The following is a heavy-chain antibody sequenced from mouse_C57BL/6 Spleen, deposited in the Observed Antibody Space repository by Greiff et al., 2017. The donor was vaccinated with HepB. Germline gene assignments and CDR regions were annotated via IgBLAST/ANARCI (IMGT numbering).Heavy chain of an antibody. J-gene: IGHJ3*01. V-gene: IGHV5-4*01. CDR1: GFTFSSYA. CDR2: ISDGGSYT. Sequence: EVQGVESGGGLVKPGGSLKLSCAASGFTFSSYAMSWVRQTPEKRLEWVATISDGGSYTYYPDNVKGRFTISRDNAKNNLYLQMSHLKSEDTAMYYCARDRINYYGSSYAPFAYWGQGTLVTVSA. CDR3: ARDRINYYGSSYAPFAY. D-gene: IGHD1-1*01.